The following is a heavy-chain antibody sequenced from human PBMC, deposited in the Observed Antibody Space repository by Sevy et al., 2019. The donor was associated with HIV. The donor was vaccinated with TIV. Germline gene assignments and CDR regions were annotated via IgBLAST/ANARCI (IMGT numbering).Heavy chain of an antibody. J-gene: IGHJ4*02. CDR1: GGSISSSSYY. V-gene: IGHV4-39*01. D-gene: IGHD3-22*01. CDR2: IYYSGST. Sequence: SETLSLTCTVSGGSISSSSYYWGWIRQPPGKGLEWIGSIYYSGSTYYNPSLKSRVTISVDTSKNQFSLKLSSVTAADTAVYYCARRLINYYDSSGSDYWGQGTLVTVSS. CDR3: ARRLINYYDSSGSDY.